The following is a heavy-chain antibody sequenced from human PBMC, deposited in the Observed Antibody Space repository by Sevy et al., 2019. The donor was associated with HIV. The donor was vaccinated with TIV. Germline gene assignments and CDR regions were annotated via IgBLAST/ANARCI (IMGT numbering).Heavy chain of an antibody. CDR1: GGSITGYF. Sequence: SETLSLTCTVSGGSITGYFWSWMRQPPGKGLEWIGNIHYRGRTNYNPSLTSRVTISMDTSENHSFLRLTSVTAADTAVYYCARLHNNGFVTSWGQGTLVTVSS. J-gene: IGHJ5*02. CDR3: ARLHNNGFVTS. CDR2: IHYRGRT. D-gene: IGHD2-8*01. V-gene: IGHV4-59*13.